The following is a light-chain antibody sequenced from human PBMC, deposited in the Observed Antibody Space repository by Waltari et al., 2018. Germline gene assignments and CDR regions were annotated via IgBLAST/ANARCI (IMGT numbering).Light chain of an antibody. CDR3: QHYLRLPVT. CDR1: QSVSRA. Sequence: EIVLTKSPGTLPLSLGERATVSCRASQSVSRALAWYQQKPGQAPRLIIYGASTRATGLPDRFSGSGSGTDFSLTISRLEPDDFAVYYCQHYLRLPVTFGQGTTVEI. V-gene: IGKV3-20*01. J-gene: IGKJ1*01. CDR2: GAS.